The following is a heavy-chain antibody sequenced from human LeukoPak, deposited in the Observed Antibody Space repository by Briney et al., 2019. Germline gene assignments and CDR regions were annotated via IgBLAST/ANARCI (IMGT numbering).Heavy chain of an antibody. CDR2: ISSSGSTI. V-gene: IGHV3-11*01. J-gene: IGHJ5*02. Sequence: PGGSLRLSCAASGFTFSDYYMSWIRQAPGKGLEWVSYISSSGSTIYYADSVKGRFTISRDNAKNSLYLRMNSLRAEDTAVYYCARDETGYYNIDIGWFDPWGQGTLVTVSS. D-gene: IGHD3-9*01. CDR3: ARDETGYYNIDIGWFDP. CDR1: GFTFSDYY.